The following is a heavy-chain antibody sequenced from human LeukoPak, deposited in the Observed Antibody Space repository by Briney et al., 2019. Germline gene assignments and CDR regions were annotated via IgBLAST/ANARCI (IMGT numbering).Heavy chain of an antibody. CDR2: INSDGSTT. J-gene: IGHJ4*02. CDR3: ARMTLRAAAGYFDY. Sequence: GGSLRLSCAASGFTFSSYWMHWVRQAPGGGLVWVSRINSDGSTTNYADSVKGRFTVSRDNAKNTLYLQMNSLRAEDTAVYYCARMTLRAAAGYFDYWGQGTLATVSS. D-gene: IGHD6-13*01. V-gene: IGHV3-74*01. CDR1: GFTFSSYW.